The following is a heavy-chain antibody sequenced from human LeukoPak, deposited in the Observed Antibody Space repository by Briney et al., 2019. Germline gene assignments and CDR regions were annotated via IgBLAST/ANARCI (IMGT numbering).Heavy chain of an antibody. D-gene: IGHD2-15*01. CDR1: GFSFSTYG. CDR2: ISGNAATT. Sequence: PGGSLRLSCVASGFSFSTYGMSWVRQAPGKGLECVSGISGNAATTYYAESVKGRFTISRENSKNTLYLQMDSLRAEDTAVYYCAKALFGGNTCWGQGTLVTVSS. V-gene: IGHV3-23*01. J-gene: IGHJ4*02. CDR3: AKALFGGNTC.